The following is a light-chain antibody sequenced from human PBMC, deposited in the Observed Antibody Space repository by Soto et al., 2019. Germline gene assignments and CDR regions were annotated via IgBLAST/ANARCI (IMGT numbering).Light chain of an antibody. CDR3: QQYARSRT. CDR2: GAS. V-gene: IGKV3-20*01. J-gene: IGKJ1*01. CDR1: QSVTNNY. Sequence: ESVLTQSPGTLSLSPGERATLSCRASQSVTNNYLAWFQQKPGQAPRLLMYGASSRATGIPDRFSGSGSGTDFTLTITRLEPEDFAVYYCQQYARSRTFGQGTKVDIK.